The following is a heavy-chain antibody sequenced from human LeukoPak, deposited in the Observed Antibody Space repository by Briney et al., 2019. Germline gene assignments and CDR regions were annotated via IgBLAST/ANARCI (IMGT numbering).Heavy chain of an antibody. CDR1: GFTFSSYA. J-gene: IGHJ2*01. CDR2: ISGSGGST. D-gene: IGHD6-13*01. V-gene: IGHV3-23*01. CDR3: AKNIARYFDL. Sequence: GGSLRLSCAASGFTFSSYAMSWVRRAPGNGLEWVSAISGSGGSTYYADSVKGRFTISRDNSKNTLYLQMNSLRAEDTAVYYCAKNIARYFDLWGRGTLVTVSS.